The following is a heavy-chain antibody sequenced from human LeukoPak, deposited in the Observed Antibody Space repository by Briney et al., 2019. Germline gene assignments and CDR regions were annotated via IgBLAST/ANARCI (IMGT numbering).Heavy chain of an antibody. CDR2: ISSSSSTI. J-gene: IGHJ4*02. D-gene: IGHD6-19*01. CDR3: ARESYSSCWYWAY. Sequence: GGSLRLSCAASGFTFSSYWMSWVRQAPGKGLEWVSYISSSSSTIYYADSVKGRFTISRDNAKNSLYLQMNSLRAEDTAVYYCARESYSSCWYWAYWGQGTLVTVSS. CDR1: GFTFSSYW. V-gene: IGHV3-48*01.